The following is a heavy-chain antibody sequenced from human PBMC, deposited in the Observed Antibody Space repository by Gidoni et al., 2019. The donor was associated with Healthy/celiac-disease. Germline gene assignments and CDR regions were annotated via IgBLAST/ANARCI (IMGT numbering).Heavy chain of an antibody. CDR3: ARGHVRACSGGSCYFGPLGWGGDY. J-gene: IGHJ4*02. D-gene: IGHD2-15*01. V-gene: IGHV4-34*01. CDR2: INHSGST. CDR1: GGSFSGYY. Sequence: QVQLQQWGAGLLKPSETLSLTCAVYGGSFSGYYWSWIRQPPGKGLEWIGEINHSGSTNYNPSLKSRVTISVDTSKNQFSLKLSSVTAADTAVYYCARGHVRACSGGSCYFGPLGWGGDYWGQGTLVTVSS.